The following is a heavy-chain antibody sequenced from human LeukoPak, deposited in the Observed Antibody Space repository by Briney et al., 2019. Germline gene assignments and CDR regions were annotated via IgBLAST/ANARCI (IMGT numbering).Heavy chain of an antibody. CDR2: ISAYNGNT. D-gene: IGHD3-16*01. V-gene: IGHV1-18*01. Sequence: ASVKASCKASGYTFTSYGISWVRQAPGQGLEWMGWISAYNGNTNYAQKLQGRVTITTDTSTSTAYMELRSLRSDDTAVYYCARGPYYDYVWGSRKAYYFDYWGQGTLVTVSS. CDR1: GYTFTSYG. J-gene: IGHJ4*02. CDR3: ARGPYYDYVWGSRKAYYFDY.